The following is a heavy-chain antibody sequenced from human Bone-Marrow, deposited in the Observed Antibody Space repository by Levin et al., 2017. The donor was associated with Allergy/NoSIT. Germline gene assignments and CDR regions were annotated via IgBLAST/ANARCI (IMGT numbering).Heavy chain of an antibody. CDR3: ARHRFLQQLGFDY. CDR2: IYYSGST. Sequence: NPSETLSLTCTVSGGSISSSSYYWGWIRQPPGKGLEWIGSIYYSGSTYYNPSLKSRVTISVDTSKNQFSLKLSSVTAADTAVYYCARHRFLQQLGFDYWGQGTLVTVSS. V-gene: IGHV4-39*01. D-gene: IGHD6-13*01. J-gene: IGHJ4*02. CDR1: GGSISSSSYY.